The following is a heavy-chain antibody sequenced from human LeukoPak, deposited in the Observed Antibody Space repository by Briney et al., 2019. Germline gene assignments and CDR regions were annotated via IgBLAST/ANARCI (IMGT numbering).Heavy chain of an antibody. CDR3: ARVEMATIRAFDI. D-gene: IGHD5-24*01. CDR1: GFTVSSNY. J-gene: IGHJ3*02. Sequence: GGSLRLSCAASGFTVSSNYMSWVRQAPGKGLEWVSVIYSSGSTYYADSVKGRFTISRDNSKNTLYLQMNSLRAEDTAVYYCARVEMATIRAFDIWGQGTMVTVSS. V-gene: IGHV3-53*01. CDR2: IYSSGST.